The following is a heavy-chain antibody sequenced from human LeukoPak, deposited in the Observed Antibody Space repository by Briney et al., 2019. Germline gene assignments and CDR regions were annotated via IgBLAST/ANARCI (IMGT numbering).Heavy chain of an antibody. CDR3: ASHSSGWYSSY. CDR1: GFTFSSYS. Sequence: GGSLRLSCAASGFTFSSYSMNWVRQAPGKGLEWVSYISSSSSTIYYADSVKGRFTISRDNAKNSLYLQMNSLRAEDTAVYYCASHSSGWYSSYWGQGTLVTVSS. D-gene: IGHD6-19*01. CDR2: ISSSSSTI. J-gene: IGHJ4*02. V-gene: IGHV3-48*04.